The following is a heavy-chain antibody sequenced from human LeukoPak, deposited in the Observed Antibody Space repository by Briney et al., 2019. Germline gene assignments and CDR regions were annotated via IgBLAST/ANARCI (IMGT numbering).Heavy chain of an antibody. V-gene: IGHV3-11*06. CDR2: ISGSSKYI. J-gene: IGHJ4*02. CDR1: GSTFSDYY. Sequence: GGSLRPSCAASGSTFSDYYMSWIRQAPGKGLEWVSYISGSSKYINYADSVKGRFTISRDNAKNSLYLQMNSLRAEDTAVYYCARGNRPPDYWGQGTLVTVSS. CDR3: ARGNRPPDY.